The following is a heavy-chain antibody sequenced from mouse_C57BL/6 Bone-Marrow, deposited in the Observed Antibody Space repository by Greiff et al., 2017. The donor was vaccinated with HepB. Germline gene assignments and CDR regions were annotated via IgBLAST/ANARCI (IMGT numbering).Heavy chain of an antibody. CDR1: GFTFSDYY. CDR3: ARDYVPYAMDY. V-gene: IGHV5-16*01. J-gene: IGHJ4*01. Sequence: EVKVEESEGGLVQPGSSMKLSCTASGFTFSDYYMAWVRQVPEKGLEWVANINYDGSSTYYLDSLKSRFIISRDNAKNILYLQMSSLKSEDTATYYCARDYVPYAMDYWGQGTSVTVSS. CDR2: INYDGSST. D-gene: IGHD2-12*01.